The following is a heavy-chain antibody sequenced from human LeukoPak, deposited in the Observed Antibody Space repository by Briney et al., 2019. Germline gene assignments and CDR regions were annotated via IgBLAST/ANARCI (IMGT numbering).Heavy chain of an antibody. J-gene: IGHJ4*02. CDR3: ARLTLWFGAPD. V-gene: IGHV4-34*01. D-gene: IGHD3-10*01. CDR2: INHSGST. Sequence: SETLSLTCAVYRGSFSGYYWSWIRQPPGKGLEWIGEINHSGSTNYNPSLKSRVTISVDTSKNQFSLKLSSVTAADTAVYYCARLTLWFGAPDWGQGTLVTVSS. CDR1: RGSFSGYY.